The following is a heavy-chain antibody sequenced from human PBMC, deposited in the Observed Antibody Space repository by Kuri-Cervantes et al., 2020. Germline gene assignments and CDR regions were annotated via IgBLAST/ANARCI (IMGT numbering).Heavy chain of an antibody. Sequence: ESLKISCAVSGYSISSGYYWGWIRQPPGKGLEWIGSIYHSGSTYYNPSLKSRVTISVDTSKNQFSLKLSSVTAADTAVYYCAREDIMSSAPTNWGQGTLVTVSS. CDR2: IYHSGST. CDR3: AREDIMSSAPTN. D-gene: IGHD5-12*01. J-gene: IGHJ4*02. V-gene: IGHV4-38-2*02. CDR1: GYSISSGYY.